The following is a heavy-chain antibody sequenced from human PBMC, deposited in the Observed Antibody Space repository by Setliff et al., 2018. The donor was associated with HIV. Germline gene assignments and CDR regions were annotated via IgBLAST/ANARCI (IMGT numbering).Heavy chain of an antibody. CDR3: ARDLSYDYDRSSDTFDY. D-gene: IGHD3-22*01. V-gene: IGHV3-74*03. Sequence: GGSLRLSCAASGFTFSHYWMHWVRQAPGKGLVWVSRIHSDGTRTTYADSVKGRFTLDRDIANNTLYLQMNSLRAEDTAVYYCARDLSYDYDRSSDTFDYWGQGTLVTVSS. CDR2: IHSDGTRT. CDR1: GFTFSHYW. J-gene: IGHJ4*02.